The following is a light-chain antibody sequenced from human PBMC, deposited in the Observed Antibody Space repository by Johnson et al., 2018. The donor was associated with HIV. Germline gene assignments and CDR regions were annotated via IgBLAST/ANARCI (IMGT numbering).Light chain of an antibody. Sequence: QSVLTQPPSVSAAPGQKVTISCSGSSSNIGNNYVSWYQQLPGTAPKLVIYDNNKRPSGIPDRFSGSKSGTSATLGITGLQTGDEADYYCGTWDSSLTASYVFGTGTKVTVL. J-gene: IGLJ1*01. CDR3: GTWDSSLTASYV. CDR2: DNN. V-gene: IGLV1-51*01. CDR1: SSNIGNNY.